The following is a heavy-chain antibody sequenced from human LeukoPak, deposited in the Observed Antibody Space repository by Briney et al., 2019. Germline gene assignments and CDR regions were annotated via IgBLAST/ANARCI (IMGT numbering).Heavy chain of an antibody. CDR3: VGTTVTTVHYMDV. J-gene: IGHJ6*03. D-gene: IGHD4-17*01. Sequence: SGKVSCKASGGTFSSYAISWVRQAPGQGLEWMGGIIPIFGTANYAQKFQGRVTITTDESTSTAYMELSSLRSEDTAVYYCVGTTVTTVHYMDVWGKGTTVTVSS. V-gene: IGHV1-69*05. CDR2: IIPIFGTA. CDR1: GGTFSSYA.